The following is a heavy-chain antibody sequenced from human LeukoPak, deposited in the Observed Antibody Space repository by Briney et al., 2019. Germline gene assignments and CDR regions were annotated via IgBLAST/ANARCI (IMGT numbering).Heavy chain of an antibody. CDR2: ISYDESNK. D-gene: IGHD4-11*01. J-gene: IGHJ4*02. Sequence: GRSLRLSCAASGFTFSSYGMHWDRQAPGKGLEWVAVISYDESNKYFADSVKGRFTISRDNPKNTLYLQMNSLRPEDTAVYYCAKSTTVTTQQRGYFDYWGRGTLVTVSS. V-gene: IGHV3-30*18. CDR1: GFTFSSYG. CDR3: AKSTTVTTQQRGYFDY.